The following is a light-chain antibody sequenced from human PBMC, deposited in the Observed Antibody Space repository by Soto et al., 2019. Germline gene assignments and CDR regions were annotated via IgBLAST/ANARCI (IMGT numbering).Light chain of an antibody. V-gene: IGLV2-14*01. Sequence: QPALKQPASVSGSPGQSSTISCTGTSSDVGGYNYVSWYQQHPGKAPKLMIYDVSNRPSGVSNRFSGSESGNTASLTISGLQAEDEADYYCCSYTSSSTFVFGSGTKVTVL. J-gene: IGLJ1*01. CDR2: DVS. CDR3: CSYTSSSTFV. CDR1: SSDVGGYNY.